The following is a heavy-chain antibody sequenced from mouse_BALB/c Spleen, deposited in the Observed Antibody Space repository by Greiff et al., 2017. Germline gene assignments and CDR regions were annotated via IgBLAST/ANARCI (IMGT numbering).Heavy chain of an antibody. Sequence: VQLQQSGPGLVQPSQSLSITCTVSGFSLTSYGVHWVRQSPGKGLEWLGVIWSGGSTDYNAAFISRLSISKDNSKSQVFFKMNSLQANDTAIYYCASYYRYTWFAYWGQGTLVTVSA. CDR2: IWSGGST. D-gene: IGHD2-14*01. V-gene: IGHV2-2*02. CDR1: GFSLTSYG. J-gene: IGHJ3*01. CDR3: ASYYRYTWFAY.